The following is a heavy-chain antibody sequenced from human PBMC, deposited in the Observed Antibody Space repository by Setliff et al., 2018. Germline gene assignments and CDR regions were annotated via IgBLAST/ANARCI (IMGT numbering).Heavy chain of an antibody. D-gene: IGHD3-3*01. CDR1: GDSISSRRSY. CDR2: IYTSWST. V-gene: IGHV4-61*09. Sequence: SETLSLTCTVSGDSISSRRSYWGWFRQPARKGPEWIGQIYTSWSTNYNPSLKSRVTISLDTSKNQFSLSLSSVTAAGTAVYYCARMSGFQYMDVWGKGTTVTVSS. J-gene: IGHJ6*03. CDR3: ARMSGFQYMDV.